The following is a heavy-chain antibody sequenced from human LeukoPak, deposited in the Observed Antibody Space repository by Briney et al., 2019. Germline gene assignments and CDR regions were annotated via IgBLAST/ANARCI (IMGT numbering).Heavy chain of an antibody. CDR3: ARGVGYYDPNYYHMDV. Sequence: SETLSLTCGVYGGSFSGYYWSWIRQPPGQGLEYIGKINYSGSTRYNPSLKSRVTISIDKSKNQFSLKLSSVTVADTAVYYCARGVGYYDPNYYHMDVWDKGTTVTVSS. D-gene: IGHD3-22*01. V-gene: IGHV4-34*01. CDR2: INYSGST. CDR1: GGSFSGYY. J-gene: IGHJ6*03.